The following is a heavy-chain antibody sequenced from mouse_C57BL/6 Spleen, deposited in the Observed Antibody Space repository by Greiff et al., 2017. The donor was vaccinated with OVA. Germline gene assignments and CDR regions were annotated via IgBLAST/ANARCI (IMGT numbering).Heavy chain of an antibody. CDR1: GFNIKDDY. CDR3: TTTYYYGSSYERYFDV. D-gene: IGHD1-1*01. J-gene: IGHJ1*03. CDR2: IDPENGDT. V-gene: IGHV14-4*01. Sequence: VQLQQSGAELVRPGASVKLSCTASGFNIKDDYMHWVKQRPEQGLEWIGWIDPENGDTEYASKFQGKATITADTSSNTAYLQLSSLTSEDTAVYYCTTTYYYGSSYERYFDVWGTGTTVTVSS.